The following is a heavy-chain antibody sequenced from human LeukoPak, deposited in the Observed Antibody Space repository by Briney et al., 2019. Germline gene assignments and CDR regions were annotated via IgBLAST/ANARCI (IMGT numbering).Heavy chain of an antibody. CDR1: GGTFSSYA. CDR2: IIPILGIA. Sequence: ASVKVSCKASGGTFSSYAISWVRQAPGQGLEWMGRIIPILGIANYAQKFQGRVTITADKSTSTAYMELSSLRSEDTAVYYCARDLAAAGTWWFDPWGQGTLVTVSS. CDR3: ARDLAAAGTWWFDP. V-gene: IGHV1-69*04. D-gene: IGHD6-13*01. J-gene: IGHJ5*02.